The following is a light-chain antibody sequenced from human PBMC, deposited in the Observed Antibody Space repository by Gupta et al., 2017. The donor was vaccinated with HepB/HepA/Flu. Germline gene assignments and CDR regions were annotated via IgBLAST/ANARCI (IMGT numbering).Light chain of an antibody. J-gene: IGKJ4*01. CDR1: QTIRRY. CDR2: GAS. CDR3: QQSYTLTT. V-gene: IGKV1-39*01. Sequence: DIQLIQSASSLSASVGDRVTLTCRASQTIRRYLNWYQQKPGKAPNLLIYGASTLQTGVPSRFSGSGAGTDFTLTISSLQPEDFATYYCQQSYTLTTFGGGTKVVLK.